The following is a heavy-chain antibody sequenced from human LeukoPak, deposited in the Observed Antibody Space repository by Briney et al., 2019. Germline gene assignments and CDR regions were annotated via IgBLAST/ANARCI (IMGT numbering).Heavy chain of an antibody. V-gene: IGHV4-38-2*02. D-gene: IGHD3-10*01. J-gene: IGHJ5*02. Sequence: SETLSPTCTVSGDSISGGYYWGWIRQSPGKGLEWIASGNTYYNPSLKSRVTISVDTSKNQFSLKLSSVTAADTAVYYCARGPRFGELLWHWFDPWGQGTLVTVSS. CDR1: GDSISGGYY. CDR3: ARGPRFGELLWHWFDP. CDR2: GNT.